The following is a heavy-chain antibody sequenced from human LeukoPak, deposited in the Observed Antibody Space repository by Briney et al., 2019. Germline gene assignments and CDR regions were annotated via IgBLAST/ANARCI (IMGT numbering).Heavy chain of an antibody. CDR3: ARDRPGAAYDI. CDR1: GFTFSAYG. D-gene: IGHD6-13*01. V-gene: IGHV3-33*01. Sequence: GGSLRLSCAASGFTFSAYGMHWVRQAPGKGLEWVAVIWSDANNKDYVDSVKGRFTISRDNSKNTLSLQMNSLRAEDMAVYYCARDRPGAAYDIWGQGTMVTVSS. J-gene: IGHJ3*02. CDR2: IWSDANNK.